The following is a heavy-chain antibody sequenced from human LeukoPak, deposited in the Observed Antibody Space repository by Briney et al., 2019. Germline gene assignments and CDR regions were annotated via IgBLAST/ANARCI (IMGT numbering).Heavy chain of an antibody. J-gene: IGHJ6*03. CDR3: ARDPVGRYFDWLSPGDYYYYMDV. V-gene: IGHV4-61*02. CDR2: IYTSGST. CDR1: GGSISSGSYY. Sequence: SETLSLTCTVSGGSISSGSYYWSWIRQPAGKGLEWIGRIYTSGSTNYNPSLKSRVTISLDTSKNQFSLKLSSVTAADTAVYYCARDPVGRYFDWLSPGDYYYYMDVWGKGTTVTVSS. D-gene: IGHD3-9*01.